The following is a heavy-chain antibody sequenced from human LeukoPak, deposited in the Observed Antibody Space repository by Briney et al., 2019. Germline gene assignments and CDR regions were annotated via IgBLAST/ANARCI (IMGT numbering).Heavy chain of an antibody. CDR1: GGSFSGYY. D-gene: IGHD3-10*01. J-gene: IGHJ5*02. CDR3: ARDPRGYNWFDR. CDR2: INHSGGT. V-gene: IGHV4-34*01. Sequence: SETLSLTCAVYGGSFSGYYWSWIRQPPGKGLEWIGEINHSGGTNYNPSLKSRVTISVDTSKNQFSLKLSSVTAADTAVYYCARDPRGYNWFDRWGQGTLVTVSS.